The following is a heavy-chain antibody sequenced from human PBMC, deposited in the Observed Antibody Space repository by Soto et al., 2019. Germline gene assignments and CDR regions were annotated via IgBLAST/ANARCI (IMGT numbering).Heavy chain of an antibody. CDR2: IKQDGSEK. V-gene: IGHV3-7*01. CDR1: GFTFSSYW. Sequence: EVQLVESGGGLVQPGGSLRLSCAASGFTFSSYWMSWVRQAPGKGLEWVANIKQDGSEKYYVDSVKGRFTISRDNAKNSLYLQMNSLRADDTAVYYCASLLVRGDLTYYFDYWGQGTLVTVSS. J-gene: IGHJ4*02. D-gene: IGHD3-10*01. CDR3: ASLLVRGDLTYYFDY.